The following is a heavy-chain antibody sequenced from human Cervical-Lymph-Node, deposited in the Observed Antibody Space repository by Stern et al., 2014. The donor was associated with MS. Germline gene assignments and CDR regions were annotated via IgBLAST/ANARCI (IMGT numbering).Heavy chain of an antibody. CDR3: ARVGFIGYCSGGSCYPNWFDP. V-gene: IGHV1-69*01. CDR1: GGTFSSYA. CDR2: IIPIFGTA. J-gene: IGHJ5*02. D-gene: IGHD2-15*01. Sequence: VQLVQSGAEVKKPGSSVKVSCKASGGTFSSYAISWVRQAPGQGLEWMGGIIPIFGTANYAQKFQGRVTITADESTSTAYMELSSLRSEDTAVYYCARVGFIGYCSGGSCYPNWFDPWGQGTLVTVSS.